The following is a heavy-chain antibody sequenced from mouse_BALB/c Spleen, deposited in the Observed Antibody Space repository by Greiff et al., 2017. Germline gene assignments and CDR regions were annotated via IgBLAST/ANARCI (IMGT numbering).Heavy chain of an antibody. CDR2: IDPANGNT. V-gene: IGHV14-3*02. CDR3: ASYRYGGGYFDV. Sequence: VQLQQSGAELVKPGASVKLSCTASGFNIKDTYMHWVKQRPEQGLEWIGRIDPANGNTKYDPKFQGKATITADTSSNTAYLQLSSLTSEDTAVYYCASYRYGGGYFDVWGAGTTVTVSS. CDR1: GFNIKDTY. J-gene: IGHJ1*01. D-gene: IGHD2-14*01.